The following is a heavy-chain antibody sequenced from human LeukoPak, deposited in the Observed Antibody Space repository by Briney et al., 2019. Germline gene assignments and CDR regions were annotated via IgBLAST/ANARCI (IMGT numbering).Heavy chain of an antibody. CDR1: GFTFSSYS. Sequence: PGGSLRLSCAASGFTFSSYSMNWVRQAPGKGLEWVAVISYDGSNKYYADSVKGRFTISRDNSKNTLYLQMNSLRAEDTAVYYCAKGYGSGNLNVDYWGQGTLVTVSS. J-gene: IGHJ4*02. V-gene: IGHV3-30*18. CDR3: AKGYGSGNLNVDY. CDR2: ISYDGSNK. D-gene: IGHD3-10*01.